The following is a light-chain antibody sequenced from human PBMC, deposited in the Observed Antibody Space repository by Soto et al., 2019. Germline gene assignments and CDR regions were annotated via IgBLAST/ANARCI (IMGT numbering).Light chain of an antibody. Sequence: QLVLTQPPSVSGAPGQRVTISCTGSSSNIGAGYDVHWYQQLPGTAPKLLIYGNSNRPSGVPDRFSGSKSGTSACLAITGLQAEDEADYYCQSYDSSLSAVVFGGGTKLTVL. J-gene: IGLJ2*01. CDR3: QSYDSSLSAVV. CDR2: GNS. V-gene: IGLV1-40*01. CDR1: SSNIGAGYD.